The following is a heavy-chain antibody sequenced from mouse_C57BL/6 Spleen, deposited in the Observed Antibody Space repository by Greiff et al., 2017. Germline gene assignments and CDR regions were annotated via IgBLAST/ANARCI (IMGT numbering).Heavy chain of an antibody. CDR3: ARKFYGSSPRDYFDY. CDR2: ISSGSSTI. V-gene: IGHV5-17*01. Sequence: EVQRVESGGCLVKPGGSLKLSCAASGFTFSDYGMHWVRQAPEKGLEWVAYISSGSSTIYYADTVKGRFTISRDNAKNTLFLQMTSLRSEDTAMYYCARKFYGSSPRDYFDYWGQGTTLTVSS. D-gene: IGHD1-1*01. CDR1: GFTFSDYG. J-gene: IGHJ2*01.